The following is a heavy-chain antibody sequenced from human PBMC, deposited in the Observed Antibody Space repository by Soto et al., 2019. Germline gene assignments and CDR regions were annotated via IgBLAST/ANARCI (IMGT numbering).Heavy chain of an antibody. J-gene: IGHJ4*02. CDR3: ARYGSGECNRGSCYSPFDY. Sequence: SETLSLTCSVAGRSISSVNYYWSWVRQPPGKGLEWIGYIYYSGSTYYNPSLRSRVTISVDTSKNQFSLKLSSVTAADTAVYYCARYGSGECNRGSCYSPFDYWGQGTLVTVSS. V-gene: IGHV4-30-4*01. D-gene: IGHD2-15*01. CDR2: IYYSGST. CDR1: GRSISSVNYY.